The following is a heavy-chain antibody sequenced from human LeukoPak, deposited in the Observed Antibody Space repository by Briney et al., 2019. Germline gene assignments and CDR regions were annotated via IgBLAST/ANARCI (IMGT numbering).Heavy chain of an antibody. V-gene: IGHV4-34*01. CDR1: GEPFNGFY. D-gene: IGHD3-16*01. J-gene: IGHJ4*02. Sequence: SETLSLTCAVYGEPFNGFYWSWIRQPPGKGLEWIGEINHGGTTNYNTSLKSRVTISVDTSMNQFSLKLTSVTAADTAVYYCARGGGPPAYYFDFWGQGILVTVSS. CDR3: ARGGGPPAYYFDF. CDR2: INHGGTT.